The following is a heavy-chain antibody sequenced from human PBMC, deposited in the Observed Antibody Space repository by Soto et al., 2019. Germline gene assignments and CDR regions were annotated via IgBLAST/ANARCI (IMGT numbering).Heavy chain of an antibody. Sequence: SETLSLTCAVYGGSFSGYYWSWIRQPPGKGLEWIGEINHSGSTNYNPSLKSRVTISVDTSKNQFSLNVISVTAADTAVYYCGRSSRYSTDVWGQGTTVTVSS. CDR1: GGSFSGYY. CDR2: INHSGST. J-gene: IGHJ6*02. V-gene: IGHV4-34*01. D-gene: IGHD6-13*01. CDR3: GRSSRYSTDV.